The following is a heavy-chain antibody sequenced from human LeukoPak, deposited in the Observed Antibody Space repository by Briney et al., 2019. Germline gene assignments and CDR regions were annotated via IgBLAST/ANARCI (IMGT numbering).Heavy chain of an antibody. CDR3: ARAIPRGGGLVDV. V-gene: IGHV3-49*04. CDR1: GFTFGDYA. D-gene: IGHD6-19*01. CDR2: IRSKTYGGTT. J-gene: IGHJ6*04. Sequence: GGFLGLSCTASGFTFGDYAMSWVRQAPGKGLEWVGFIRSKTYGGTTEDAASVKGRSTISRDDSKSIAYLQMNSLKTEDTAVYYCARAIPRGGGLVDVWGKGTTVTVSS.